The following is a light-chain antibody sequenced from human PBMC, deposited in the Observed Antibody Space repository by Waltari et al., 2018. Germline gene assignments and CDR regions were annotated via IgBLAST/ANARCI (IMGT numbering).Light chain of an antibody. CDR2: KDS. V-gene: IGLV3-27*01. CDR1: VLAKGF. Sequence: SYELTQPSSESVSQGQTAEITCSGDVLAKGFVRWFVQRPGQAPDWIIYKDSERPSGVPGRFSGSRSGTTVTLTISGAQVEDEADYYCYSATDNRLLFGGGTKLTVL. CDR3: YSATDNRLL. J-gene: IGLJ2*01.